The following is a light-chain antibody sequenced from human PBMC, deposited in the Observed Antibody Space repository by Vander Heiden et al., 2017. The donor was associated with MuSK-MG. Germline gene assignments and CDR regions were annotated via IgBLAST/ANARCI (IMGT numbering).Light chain of an antibody. CDR3: LQRDDGSWT. Sequence: EIVLTQSPATLSLSPGDRATLSCRASRSVSYSLAWYQHKPGQAPRLLIYNTSNRATGIPARFSGSGSGTDFTLTISRLEPEDFAVDYCLQRDDGSWTFGRGTKVEIK. V-gene: IGKV3-11*01. J-gene: IGKJ1*01. CDR1: RSVSYS. CDR2: NTS.